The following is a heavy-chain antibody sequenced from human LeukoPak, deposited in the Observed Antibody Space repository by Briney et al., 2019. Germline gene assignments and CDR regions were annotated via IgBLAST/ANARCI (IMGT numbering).Heavy chain of an antibody. CDR2: IIHSGST. Sequence: SETLTLSCAVSGGSFSGYYWSWIRQPPGKGLEWIAEIIHSGSTNYNPSRRSRVTIAVNTSKNQFSQKLSSVTAADTAVYYCARGPRVVVAAIRRHCVYGGQGTLVTVS. D-gene: IGHD2-21*02. CDR1: GGSFSGYY. CDR3: ARGPRVVVAAIRRHCVY. J-gene: IGHJ4*02. V-gene: IGHV4-34*01.